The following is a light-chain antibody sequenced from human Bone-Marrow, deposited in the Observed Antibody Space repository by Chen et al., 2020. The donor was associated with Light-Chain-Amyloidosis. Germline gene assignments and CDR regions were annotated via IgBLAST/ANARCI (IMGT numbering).Light chain of an antibody. Sequence: SYELTQPPSVSVAPGQTARITCSGDDLPTKYAYWYQQKPGQAPVLVIHRDTERPSGISERFSGSCSGTTGTLTFIGVQSADEADYHCHSADSSGTSEVLFCGGTKLTVL. CDR1: DLPTKY. J-gene: IGLJ2*01. CDR3: HSADSSGTSEVL. V-gene: IGLV3-25*03. CDR2: RDT.